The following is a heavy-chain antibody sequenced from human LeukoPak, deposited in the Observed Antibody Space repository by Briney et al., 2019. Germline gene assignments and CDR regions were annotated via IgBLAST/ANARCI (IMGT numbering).Heavy chain of an antibody. CDR1: GGTFSSYD. CDR2: MNPNTGDT. CDR3: ARSRRITVFGVPKGGWFDP. Sequence: GASVKVSCKASGGTFSSYDINWVRQATGQGLEWMGWMNPNTGDTGYAQKFQGRVTLTRNTSISTAYMELSSLRSEDTAVYYCARSRRITVFGVPKGGWFDPWGQGTLVTVSS. D-gene: IGHD3-3*01. J-gene: IGHJ5*02. V-gene: IGHV1-8*03.